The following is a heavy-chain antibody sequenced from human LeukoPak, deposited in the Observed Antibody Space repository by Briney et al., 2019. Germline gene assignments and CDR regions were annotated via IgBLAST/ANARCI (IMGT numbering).Heavy chain of an antibody. J-gene: IGHJ6*02. V-gene: IGHV1-58*02. Sequence: SVKASCKASGFTFSSSAMQWVRQARGQRLEWIGWIVVGSGNTNSAQKFQERVTITRDMSTSTAYTELSSLRSEDTAVYYCAAGPKYQLLLGASLFYYYGMDVWGQGTTVTASS. CDR1: GFTFSSSA. CDR3: AAGPKYQLLLGASLFYYYGMDV. D-gene: IGHD2-2*01. CDR2: IVVGSGNT.